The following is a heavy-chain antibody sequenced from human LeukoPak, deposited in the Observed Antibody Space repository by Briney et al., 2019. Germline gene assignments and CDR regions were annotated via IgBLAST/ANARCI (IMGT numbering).Heavy chain of an antibody. CDR3: ARVRSSSTSWLYYFDY. V-gene: IGHV4-59*01. Sequence: SETLSLTCTVSGGSISSYYWSWIRQPPGKGLEWIGYIYYSGSTNYNPSLKSRVTISVDTSKNQFSLKLSSVTAADTAVYYCARVRSSSTSWLYYFDYWGQGTLVTVSS. J-gene: IGHJ4*02. CDR1: GGSISSYY. D-gene: IGHD2-2*01. CDR2: IYYSGST.